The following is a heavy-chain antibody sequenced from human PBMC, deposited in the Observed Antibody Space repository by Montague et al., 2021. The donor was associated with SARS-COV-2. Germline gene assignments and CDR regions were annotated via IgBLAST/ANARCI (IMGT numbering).Heavy chain of an antibody. CDR2: K. V-gene: IGHV3-7*03. Sequence: KYHLESLKGRFTISRDNSNSSVFLQMDSLRPDDTAVYYCARKPDFNDWGQGTLVIVSS. CDR3: ARKPDFND. J-gene: IGHJ4*02.